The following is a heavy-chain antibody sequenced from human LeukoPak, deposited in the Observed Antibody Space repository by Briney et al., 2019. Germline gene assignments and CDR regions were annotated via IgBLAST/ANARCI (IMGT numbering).Heavy chain of an antibody. J-gene: IGHJ6*03. V-gene: IGHV3-48*04. Sequence: GGSLRLSCAASGFTFSSYSMNWVRQAPGKGLEWVSYISSSGSTIYYADSVKGRFTISRDNAKNSLYLQMNNLRAEDTAVYYCARESFDAVAARGARYYYYMDVWGKGTTVTISS. CDR1: GFTFSSYS. D-gene: IGHD6-19*01. CDR2: ISSSGSTI. CDR3: ARESFDAVAARGARYYYYMDV.